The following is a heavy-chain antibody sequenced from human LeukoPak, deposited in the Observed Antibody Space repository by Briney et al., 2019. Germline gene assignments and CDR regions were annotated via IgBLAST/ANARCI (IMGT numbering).Heavy chain of an antibody. CDR1: GFPFSSYS. D-gene: IGHD3-3*01. Sequence: PGGSLRLFCAASGFPFSSYSMNSVRQAPGKGLEWVSYSSSNSNHIYYADSVKGRFTISRDNAKNSLYLQMNSLGAEDTAVYYCARDPGIFGEGDAFDIGGQGTMVTVSS. CDR3: ARDPGIFGEGDAFDI. CDR2: SSSNSNHI. V-gene: IGHV3-48*01. J-gene: IGHJ3*02.